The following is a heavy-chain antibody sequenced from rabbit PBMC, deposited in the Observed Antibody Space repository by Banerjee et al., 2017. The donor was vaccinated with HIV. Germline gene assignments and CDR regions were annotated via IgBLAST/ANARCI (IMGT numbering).Heavy chain of an antibody. CDR3: ARDDADYYGYDLDL. CDR2: IVIGSGST. J-gene: IGHJ4*01. Sequence: QEQLEESGGDLVKPEGSLTLTCTASGFSFSNKCVMCWVRQAPGKGLEWIACIVIGSGSTYYASWAKGRFTISKSTTVTLQMTSLTAADTATYFCARDDADYYGYDLDLWGPGTLVTVS. V-gene: IGHV1S45*01. D-gene: IGHD6-1*01. CDR1: GFSFSNKCV.